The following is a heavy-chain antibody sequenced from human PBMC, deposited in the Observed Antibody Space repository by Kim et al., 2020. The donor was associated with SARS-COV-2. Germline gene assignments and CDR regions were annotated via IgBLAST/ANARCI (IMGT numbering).Heavy chain of an antibody. CDR1: GGPISSGDYY. CDR3: ARRVGVGYCSGGSCYLGGMDV. Sequence: SETLSLTCTVSGGPISSGDYYWSWIRQPPGKGLEWIGYIYYSGSTYYNPSLKSRVTISVDTSKNQFSLKLSSVTAADTAVYYCARRVGVGYCSGGSCYLGGMDVWGQGTTVTVSS. J-gene: IGHJ6*02. D-gene: IGHD2-15*01. V-gene: IGHV4-30-4*01. CDR2: IYYSGST.